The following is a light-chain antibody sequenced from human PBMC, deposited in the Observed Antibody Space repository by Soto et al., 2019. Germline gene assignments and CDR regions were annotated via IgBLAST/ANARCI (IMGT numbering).Light chain of an antibody. Sequence: DIQLTQSPSILSASVGERVTITCRASQGIHTFLAWYQKKPEKAPTLLIYSASTLQSGVPSRFSGSGSGSEFTRTISSLQPEDFGTYYCQQLHAYPLTFGGGTTVDI. J-gene: IGKJ4*01. V-gene: IGKV1-9*01. CDR3: QQLHAYPLT. CDR1: QGIHTF. CDR2: SAS.